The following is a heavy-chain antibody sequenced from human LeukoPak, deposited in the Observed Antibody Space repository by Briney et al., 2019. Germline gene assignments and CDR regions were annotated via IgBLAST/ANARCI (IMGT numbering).Heavy chain of an antibody. Sequence: SVKVSCKASGGTFSSYAISWVRQAPGQGLEWMGGIIPIFGTANYAQKFQGRVTITADESTSTAYMELSSLRSEDTAVYCCAARNDYYYDSSGYFDYWGQGTLVTVSS. CDR1: GGTFSSYA. CDR2: IIPIFGTA. V-gene: IGHV1-69*13. CDR3: AARNDYYYDSSGYFDY. D-gene: IGHD3-22*01. J-gene: IGHJ4*02.